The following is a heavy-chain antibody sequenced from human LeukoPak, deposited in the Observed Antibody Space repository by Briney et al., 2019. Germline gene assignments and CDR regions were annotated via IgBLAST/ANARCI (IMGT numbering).Heavy chain of an antibody. CDR2: IYHSGSA. Sequence: PSETLSLTCTVSGGYISSFYWSWIRQPPGKGLEWIGYIYHSGSAKYNPSLKSRVTISVDTSKNQFSLKLSSVTAADTAVYYCARQPVEMSTIAAIDYWGQGTLVTVSS. CDR3: ARQPVEMSTIAAIDY. CDR1: GGYISSFY. J-gene: IGHJ4*02. D-gene: IGHD5-24*01. V-gene: IGHV4-59*01.